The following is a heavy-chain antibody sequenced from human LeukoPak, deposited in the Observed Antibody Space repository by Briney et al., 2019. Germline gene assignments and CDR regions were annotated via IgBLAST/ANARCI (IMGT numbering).Heavy chain of an antibody. CDR3: ARDRWNYYGSGLDDAFDI. D-gene: IGHD3-10*01. CDR1: GFTFSDYY. J-gene: IGHJ3*02. Sequence: PGGSLRLSCAASGFTFSDYYMSWIPKAPGKGRGWVSYISSIGSTIYYADSVKGRFTISRDNAKNSLYLQMNSLRAEDTAVYYCARDRWNYYGSGLDDAFDIWGQGTMVAVSS. CDR2: ISSIGSTI. V-gene: IGHV3-11*04.